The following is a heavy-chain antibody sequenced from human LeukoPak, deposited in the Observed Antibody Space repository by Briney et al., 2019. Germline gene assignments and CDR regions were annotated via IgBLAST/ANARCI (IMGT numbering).Heavy chain of an antibody. CDR3: AKSYGSGSYYYYFDY. CDR2: ISGSGGST. J-gene: IGHJ4*02. CDR1: GFTFSSYA. D-gene: IGHD3-10*01. V-gene: IGHV3-23*01. Sequence: GGSLRLSCAASGFTFSSYAMSWVRQAPGKGLEWVSAISGSGGSTYYADSVKGRFTISRDNSKNTLYLQMNSLRAEDTAVYYCAKSYGSGSYYYYFDYWGQGTLVTVSS.